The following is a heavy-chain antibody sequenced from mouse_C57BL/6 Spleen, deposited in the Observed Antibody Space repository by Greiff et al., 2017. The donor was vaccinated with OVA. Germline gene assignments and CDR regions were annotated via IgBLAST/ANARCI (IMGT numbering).Heavy chain of an antibody. D-gene: IGHD2-3*01. Sequence: QVTLKESGPGILQSSQTLSLTCSFSGFSLSTSGMGVSWIRQPSGKGLEWLAHIYWDDDKRYNPSLKSRLTISKDTSRNQVFLKITSVDTADTATYYCARKGIYDGYYGGFFDYWGQGTTLTVSS. CDR3: ARKGIYDGYYGGFFDY. V-gene: IGHV8-12*01. J-gene: IGHJ2*01. CDR2: IYWDDDK. CDR1: GFSLSTSGMG.